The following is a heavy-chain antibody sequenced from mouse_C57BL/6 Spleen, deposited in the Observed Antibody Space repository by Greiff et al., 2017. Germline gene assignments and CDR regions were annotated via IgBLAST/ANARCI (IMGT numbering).Heavy chain of an antibody. D-gene: IGHD1-1*01. V-gene: IGHV1-50*01. CDR2: IDPADSST. J-gene: IGHJ4*01. Sequence: QVQLQQPGAELVKPGASVKLSCKASGYTFTSYWMQWVKQRPGQGLEWIGEIDPADSSTNYNQKFNGKATLTGDTSSSTAYMQLSSLTSEDSAIYYCARSNTTVGYAMDYWGQGTSVTVSS. CDR1: GYTFTSYW. CDR3: ARSNTTVGYAMDY.